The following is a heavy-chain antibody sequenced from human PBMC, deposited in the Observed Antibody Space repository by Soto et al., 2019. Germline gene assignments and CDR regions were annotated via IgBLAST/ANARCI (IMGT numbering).Heavy chain of an antibody. D-gene: IGHD6-13*01. CDR3: ARAALSIAAAGTIYYYYMDV. CDR2: MNPNSGNT. J-gene: IGHJ6*03. V-gene: IGHV1-8*01. CDR1: GYTFTSYD. Sequence: ASVKVSFKASGYTFTSYDINWVRQATAQGLEWMGWMNPNSGNTGYAQKFQGRVTMTRNTSISTAYMELSSLRSEDTAVYYCARAALSIAAAGTIYYYYMDVWGKGTTVTVSS.